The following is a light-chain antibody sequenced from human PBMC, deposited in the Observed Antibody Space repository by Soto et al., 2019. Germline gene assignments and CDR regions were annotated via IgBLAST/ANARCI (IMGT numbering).Light chain of an antibody. CDR1: ILDNY. Sequence: SYELTQPPSVSVSPGQTASITCSGDILDNYACWYQQKPGQSPVLVIYQDTKRPSGIPERFSGSKSGNTATLTISGTQAMDEADYYCQAWDTSTRYVFGTGTKLTVL. V-gene: IGLV3-1*01. CDR3: QAWDTSTRYV. CDR2: QDT. J-gene: IGLJ1*01.